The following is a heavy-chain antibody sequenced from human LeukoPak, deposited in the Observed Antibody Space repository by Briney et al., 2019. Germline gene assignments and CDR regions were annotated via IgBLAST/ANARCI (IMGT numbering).Heavy chain of an antibody. CDR2: ISWNSGSI. V-gene: IGHV3-9*01. J-gene: IGHJ4*02. CDR3: PKGLTVTTAFFDY. CDR1: GFTFDDYA. D-gene: IGHD4-17*01. Sequence: PGGSLRLSCAASGFTFDDYAMHWVRQAPGKGLEWVSGISWNSGSIGYADSVKGRFTISRDNAKNSLYLQMNSLRAEDTALYYCPKGLTVTTAFFDYWGQGTLVTVSS.